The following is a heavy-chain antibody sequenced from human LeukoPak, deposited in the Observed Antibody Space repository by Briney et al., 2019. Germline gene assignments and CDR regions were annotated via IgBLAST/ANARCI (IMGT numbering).Heavy chain of an antibody. D-gene: IGHD4-17*01. CDR3: ARDWPTTVTTAGMDV. CDR1: GFTFSSYA. V-gene: IGHV3-23*01. CDR2: ISGSGGST. J-gene: IGHJ6*02. Sequence: GGSLRLSCAASGFTFSSYAMSWVRQAPGKGLEWVSAISGSGGSTYYVDSVKGRFTISRDNAKNSLYLQMSSLRGEDTAVYYCARDWPTTVTTAGMDVWGQGTTVTVSS.